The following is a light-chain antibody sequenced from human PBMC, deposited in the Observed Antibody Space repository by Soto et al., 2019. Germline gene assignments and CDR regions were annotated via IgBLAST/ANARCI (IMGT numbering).Light chain of an antibody. CDR1: SSDVGGYNF. J-gene: IGLJ2*01. CDR2: EVS. CDR3: SSYLSSGAVG. V-gene: IGLV2-14*01. Sequence: QSALTQPASVSGSPGQSITVSCTGTSSDVGGYNFVSWYQQHPGKAPKLLIYEVSNRPSGVSNRFSGSKSGNTASLAISGLQAEDAADYYCSSYLSSGAVGFGGGTKLTVL.